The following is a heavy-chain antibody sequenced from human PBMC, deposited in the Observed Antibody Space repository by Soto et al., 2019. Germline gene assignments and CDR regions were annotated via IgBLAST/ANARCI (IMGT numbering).Heavy chain of an antibody. CDR1: GGSISSYY. CDR2: IYYSGST. CDR3: ARNHDS. Sequence: QVQLQESGPGLVKPSETLSLTCTVSGGSISSYYWSWIRQPPGKGLEWIGYIYYSGSTNYNPSRKSRITISVDTSKNQFSLKLSSVTAADPAVYYCARNHDSWGQGTLVTVSS. J-gene: IGHJ4*02. V-gene: IGHV4-59*08.